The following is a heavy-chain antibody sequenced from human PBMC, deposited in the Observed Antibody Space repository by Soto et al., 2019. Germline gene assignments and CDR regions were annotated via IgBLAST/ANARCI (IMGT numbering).Heavy chain of an antibody. Sequence: VQLLASGGGLVQPGGSLRLSCAASGFTFSNYGMSWVRQAPGKGLEWVSSISGGNTFYAGSVKGRFTISRDNSKNTLYLQMNSLTAEDTAVYYCAKAPSSDCNSGACSLRSWGQGTLVTVSS. CDR2: SISGGNT. J-gene: IGHJ5*02. CDR3: AKAPSSDCNSGACSLRS. CDR1: GFTFSNYG. V-gene: IGHV3-23*01. D-gene: IGHD2-21*01.